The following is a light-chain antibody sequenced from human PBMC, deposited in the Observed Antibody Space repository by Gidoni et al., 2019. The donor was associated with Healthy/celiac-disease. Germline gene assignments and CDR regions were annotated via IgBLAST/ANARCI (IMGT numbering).Light chain of an antibody. CDR2: AAS. CDR1: QSISSY. V-gene: IGKV1-39*01. J-gene: IGKJ1*01. Sequence: DPVSITCRASQSISSYLNWYQQKPGKAPKLLIYAASSLQSGVPSRFSGSGSGTDFTLPISSLQPEDFATYYCQQSYSTPQTWTFGQGTKVEIK. CDR3: QQSYSTPQTWT.